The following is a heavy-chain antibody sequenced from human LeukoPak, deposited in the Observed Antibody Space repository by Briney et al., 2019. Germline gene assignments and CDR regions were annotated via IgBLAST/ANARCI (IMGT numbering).Heavy chain of an antibody. D-gene: IGHD3-22*01. V-gene: IGHV1-2*02. CDR3: AITYYYDSSGYSLFDY. J-gene: IGHJ4*02. Sequence: ASVKVSCKASGYTFTTYHMHWVRQAPGQGLEWMGWINPNSGGTNYAQKFQGRVTMTRDTSISTAYMELSRLRSDDTAVYYCAITYYYDSSGYSLFDYWGQGTLVTVSS. CDR2: INPNSGGT. CDR1: GYTFTTYH.